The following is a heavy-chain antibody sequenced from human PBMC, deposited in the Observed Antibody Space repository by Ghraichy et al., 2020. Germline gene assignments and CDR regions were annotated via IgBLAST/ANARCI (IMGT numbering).Heavy chain of an antibody. J-gene: IGHJ3*02. CDR3: ASSVYDSSGTPFDAFDI. Sequence: ASVKVSCKASGYTFTSYGISWVRQAPGQGLEWMGWISAYNGNTNYAQKLQGRVTMTTDTSTSTAYMELRSLRSDDTAVYYCASSVYDSSGTPFDAFDIWGQGTMVTVSS. CDR2: ISAYNGNT. CDR1: GYTFTSYG. D-gene: IGHD3-22*01. V-gene: IGHV1-18*04.